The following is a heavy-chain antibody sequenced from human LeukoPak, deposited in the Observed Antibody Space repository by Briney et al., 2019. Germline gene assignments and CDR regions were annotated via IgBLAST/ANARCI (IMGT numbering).Heavy chain of an antibody. D-gene: IGHD3-22*01. CDR2: INHSGST. V-gene: IGHV4-34*01. J-gene: IGHJ4*02. CDR3: ARLPYYYDSSGYYYFSFDY. Sequence: SETLSLTCAVYGGSFSGYYWSWIRQPPGKGLEWIGEINHSGSTNYNPSLKSRVTISVDTSKNQFSLKLSSVTAANTAVYYCARLPYYYDSSGYYYFSFDYWGQGTLVTVSS. CDR1: GGSFSGYY.